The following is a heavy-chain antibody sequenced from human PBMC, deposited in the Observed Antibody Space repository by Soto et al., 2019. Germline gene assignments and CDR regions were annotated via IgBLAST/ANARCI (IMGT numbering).Heavy chain of an antibody. CDR3: AGGGVRGVITRTRDYYGMDV. CDR2: IYPGDSDT. D-gene: IGHD3-10*01. V-gene: IGHV5-51*01. J-gene: IGHJ6*02. Sequence: PGEPMKISCKGSGYSFTSYWIGWVSKMPGKGLEWMGIIYPGDSDTRYSPSFQGQVTISADKSISTAYLQWSSLKASDTAMYYCAGGGVRGVITRTRDYYGMDVWGQGTTVTVSS. CDR1: GYSFTSYW.